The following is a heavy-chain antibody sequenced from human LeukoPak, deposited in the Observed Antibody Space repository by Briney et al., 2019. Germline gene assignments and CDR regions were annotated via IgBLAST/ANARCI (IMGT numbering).Heavy chain of an antibody. CDR2: IKQDGSEK. J-gene: IGHJ6*03. V-gene: IGHV3-7*01. CDR3: ARDQVGLDIVVVPAANTNYYYYYYMDV. Sequence: GGSLRLSCAASGFTFSSYWMSWVRQAPGKGLEWVANIKQDGSEKYYVDSVKGRFTISRDNAKNSLYLQMNSLRAEDTAVYYCARDQVGLDIVVVPAANTNYYYYYYMDVWGKGTTVTVSS. D-gene: IGHD2-2*03. CDR1: GFTFSSYW.